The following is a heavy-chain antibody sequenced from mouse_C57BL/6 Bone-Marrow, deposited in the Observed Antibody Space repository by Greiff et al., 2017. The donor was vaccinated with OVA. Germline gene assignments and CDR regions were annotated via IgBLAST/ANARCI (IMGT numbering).Heavy chain of an antibody. CDR3: TGGITTVNY. V-gene: IGHV14-4*01. Sequence: DVQLQESGAELVRPGASVKLSCTASGFNIKDDYMHWVKQRPEQGLEWIGWIDPENGDTEYASKFQGKATITADTSSNTAYLQLSSLTSEDTAVYYCTGGITTVNYWGQGTTLTVSS. CDR1: GFNIKDDY. CDR2: IDPENGDT. J-gene: IGHJ2*01. D-gene: IGHD1-1*01.